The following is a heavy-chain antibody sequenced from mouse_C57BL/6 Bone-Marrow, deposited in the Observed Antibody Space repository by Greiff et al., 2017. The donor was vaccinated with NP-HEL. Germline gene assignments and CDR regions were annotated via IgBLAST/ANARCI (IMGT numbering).Heavy chain of an antibody. Sequence: QVQLQQSGAELVKPGASVKMSCKASGYTFTSYWITCVKQRPGQGLEWIGDIYPGSGSTNYNEKFKSKATLTVDTSSSTAYMQLSSLTSEDSAVYYCATGRYYYGSSYGYFDVWGTGTTVTVSS. CDR3: ATGRYYYGSSYGYFDV. D-gene: IGHD1-1*01. V-gene: IGHV1-55*01. CDR1: GYTFTSYW. CDR2: IYPGSGST. J-gene: IGHJ1*03.